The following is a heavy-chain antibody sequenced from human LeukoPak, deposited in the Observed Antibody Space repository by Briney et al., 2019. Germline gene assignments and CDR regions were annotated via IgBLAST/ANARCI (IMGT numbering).Heavy chain of an antibody. J-gene: IGHJ4*02. CDR3: ARGGIRDPYYFDY. CDR1: GFTFSSYG. D-gene: IGHD6-13*01. V-gene: IGHV3-30*03. Sequence: GGSLRLSCAASGFTFSSYGMHWVRQAPGKGLEWVAVISYDGSNKYYADSVKGRFTISRDNSKNTLYLQMNSLRAEDTAVYYCARGGIRDPYYFDYWGQGTLVTVSS. CDR2: ISYDGSNK.